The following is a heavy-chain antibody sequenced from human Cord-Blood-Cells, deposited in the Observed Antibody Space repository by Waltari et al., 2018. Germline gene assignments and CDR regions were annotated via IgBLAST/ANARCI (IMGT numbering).Heavy chain of an antibody. Sequence: EVQLVESGGGLVQPGGSLRLSCAASGFTLSSDWISWVRQAPGKGLEWVANIKQDGSEKYYVDSVKGRFTISRDNAKNSLYLQMNSLRAEDTAVYYCARGTNVFDYWGQGTLVTVSS. V-gene: IGHV3-7*04. CDR3: ARGTNVFDY. J-gene: IGHJ4*02. CDR1: GFTLSSDW. CDR2: IKQDGSEK.